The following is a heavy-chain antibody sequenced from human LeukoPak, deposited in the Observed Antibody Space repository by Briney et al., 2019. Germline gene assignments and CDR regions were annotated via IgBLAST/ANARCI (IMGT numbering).Heavy chain of an antibody. Sequence: GGSLRLSCAASGFTFSSYSMNGVRQAPGKGLEWVSSISSSSSYIYYADSVKGRFTISRDNAKNSLYLQMNSLRAEDTAVYYCARGSGYYGSGREWDYWGQGTLVTVSS. CDR3: ARGSGYYGSGREWDY. D-gene: IGHD3-10*01. CDR1: GFTFSSYS. CDR2: ISSSSSYI. V-gene: IGHV3-21*01. J-gene: IGHJ4*02.